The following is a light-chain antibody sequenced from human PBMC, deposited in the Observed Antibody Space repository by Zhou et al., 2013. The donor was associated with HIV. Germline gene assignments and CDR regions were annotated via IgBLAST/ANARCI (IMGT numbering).Light chain of an antibody. V-gene: IGKV1-16*02. Sequence: DIQLTQSPSAVSASVGDSVTISCRASQGIANHLAWFQQKPGKAPKSLIYAASTLQSGVPPNFSGSGSGTDFTLTISSLQPEDFATYYCQQSYSMVTFGPGTKVNIK. CDR1: QGIANH. CDR2: AAS. CDR3: QQSYSMVT. J-gene: IGKJ3*01.